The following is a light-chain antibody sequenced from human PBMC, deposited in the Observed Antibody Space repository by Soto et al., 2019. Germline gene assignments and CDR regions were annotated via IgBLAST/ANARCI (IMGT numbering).Light chain of an antibody. J-gene: IGLJ2*01. Sequence: QSALTQPASVSGSPGQSITISCTGTNNDVGGFNYVSWYQQHPGKAPKLMIYEVRNRPSGVSTRFSGSKSGNTASLTISGLQAEDEADYYCSSYTSSSTVVFGGGTKLTVL. CDR3: SSYTSSSTVV. CDR2: EVR. CDR1: NNDVGGFNY. V-gene: IGLV2-14*03.